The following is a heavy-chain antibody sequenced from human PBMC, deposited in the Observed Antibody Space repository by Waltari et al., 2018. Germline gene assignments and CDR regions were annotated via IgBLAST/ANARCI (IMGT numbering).Heavy chain of an antibody. CDR1: GDSISSPTYY. CDR3: ARGVAVGGNTHLDY. CDR2: RYHSGGT. D-gene: IGHD6-19*01. J-gene: IGHJ4*02. V-gene: IGHV4-39*07. Sequence: QLQLQESGPGLVKPSATLSLTCTVYGDSISSPTYYWGWIRQPPGKGLEWSGTRYHSGGTFYSPSLKSRVSISLDTSKSQFSLKLRSVTATDTAVYYCARGVAVGGNTHLDYWGQGALVTVSS.